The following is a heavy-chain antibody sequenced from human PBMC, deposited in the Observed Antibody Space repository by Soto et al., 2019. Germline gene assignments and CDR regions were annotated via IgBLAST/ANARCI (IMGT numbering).Heavy chain of an antibody. V-gene: IGHV3-23*01. Sequence: ESGGGLVQPGGSLRLSCAASGFTFSSYAMSWVRQAPGKGLEWVSAISGSGGSTYYADSVKGRFTISRDNSKNTLYLQMNSLRAEDTAVYYCAKDKGIGAAAGPYFDYWGQGTLVTVSS. CDR1: GFTFSSYA. CDR2: ISGSGGST. CDR3: AKDKGIGAAAGPYFDY. J-gene: IGHJ4*02. D-gene: IGHD6-13*01.